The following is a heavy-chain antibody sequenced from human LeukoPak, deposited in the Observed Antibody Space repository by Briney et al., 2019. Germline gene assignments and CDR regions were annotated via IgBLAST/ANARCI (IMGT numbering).Heavy chain of an antibody. J-gene: IGHJ4*02. CDR1: GFTFSSYG. D-gene: IGHD3-22*01. CDR2: IWYDGSNK. CDR3: AKDRGPDSSGYYNFDY. Sequence: GRSLRLSCAASGFTFSSYGMHWVRQAPGKGLEWVAVIWYDGSNKYHADSVKGRFTISRDNSKNTLYLQMNSLRAEDTAVYYCAKDRGPDSSGYYNFDYWGQGTLVTVSS. V-gene: IGHV3-33*06.